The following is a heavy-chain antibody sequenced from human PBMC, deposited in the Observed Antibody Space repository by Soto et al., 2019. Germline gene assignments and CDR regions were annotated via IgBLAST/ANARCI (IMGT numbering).Heavy chain of an antibody. J-gene: IGHJ4*02. D-gene: IGHD1-26*01. Sequence: EVQLLESGGGLVPPGGSRSLSCAASGFTFSSYAMSWVPQAPGKGLEWLAGITFRGDNTYYADSVKGRFTLSRDNSRNRLDLQMNSLKVEDTALYYCAKLGTMGVFDNWGQGTLLTVSS. V-gene: IGHV3-23*01. CDR1: GFTFSSYA. CDR2: ITFRGDNT. CDR3: AKLGTMGVFDN.